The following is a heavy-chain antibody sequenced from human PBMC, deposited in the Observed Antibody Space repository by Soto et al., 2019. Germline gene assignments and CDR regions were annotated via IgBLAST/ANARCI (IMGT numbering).Heavy chain of an antibody. V-gene: IGHV3-48*02. CDR2: ISSSSTI. D-gene: IGHD2-15*01. J-gene: IGHJ3*02. CDR3: ARDYGGNWEDAFDI. CDR1: GFTFSSYS. Sequence: LRLSCAASGFTFSSYSMNWVRQAPGKGLEWVSYISSSSTIYYADSVKGRFTISRDNAKNSLYLQMNSLRDEDTAVYYCARDYGGNWEDAFDIWGQGTMVTVSS.